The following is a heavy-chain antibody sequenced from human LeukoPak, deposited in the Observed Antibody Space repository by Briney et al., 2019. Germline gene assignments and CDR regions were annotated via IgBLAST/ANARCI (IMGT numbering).Heavy chain of an antibody. V-gene: IGHV3-48*04. CDR2: ISSSSSTI. J-gene: IGHJ6*03. CDR3: ASYMERGYYYYMDV. Sequence: GSLRLSCAASGFTFSSYSMNWVRQAPGKGLEWVSYISSSSSTIYYADSVKGRFTISRDNAKNSLYLQMNSLRAEDTAVYYCASYMERGYYYYMDVWGKGTTVTVSS. CDR1: GFTFSSYS. D-gene: IGHD1-1*01.